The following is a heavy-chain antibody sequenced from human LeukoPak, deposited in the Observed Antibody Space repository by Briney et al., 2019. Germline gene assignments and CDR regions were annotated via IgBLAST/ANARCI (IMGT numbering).Heavy chain of an antibody. CDR3: AREDGYPDAFDI. CDR1: GGSISSYY. Sequence: SETLSLTCTVSGGSISSYYWSWIRQPPGKGLEWIGYIYYSGSTNYNPSLKSRVTISVDTSKNKFSLKLSSVTAADTAVYYCAREDGYPDAFDIWGQGTMVTVSS. J-gene: IGHJ3*02. CDR2: IYYSGST. D-gene: IGHD5-18*01. V-gene: IGHV4-59*12.